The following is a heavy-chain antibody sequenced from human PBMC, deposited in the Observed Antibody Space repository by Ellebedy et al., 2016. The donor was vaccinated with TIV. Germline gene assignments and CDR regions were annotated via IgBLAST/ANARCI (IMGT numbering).Heavy chain of an antibody. D-gene: IGHD5-18*01. CDR2: IYPYNGDT. CDR1: GYTFTAYH. CDR3: AAEDTAMVSGADY. J-gene: IGHJ4*02. Sequence: ASVKVSCKASGYTFTAYHIHWVRQAPGQGLEWMGWIYPYNGDTNYAQKFQGRVTMTRDTSISTAYMELSSLTSDDTAVYYCAAEDTAMVSGADYWGQGTLVTVSS. V-gene: IGHV1-2*02.